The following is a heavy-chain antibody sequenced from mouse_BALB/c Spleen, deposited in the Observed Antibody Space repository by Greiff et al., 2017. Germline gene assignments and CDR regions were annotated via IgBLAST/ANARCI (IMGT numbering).Heavy chain of an antibody. Sequence: EVKLMESGTVLARPGASVKMSCKASGYSFTSYWMHWVKQRPGQGLEWIGAIYPGNSDTSYNQKFKGKAKLTAVTSASTAYMELSSLTNEDSAVYYCTRSGGYSWYFDVWGAGTTVTVSS. V-gene: IGHV1-5*01. D-gene: IGHD2-3*01. CDR3: TRSGGYSWYFDV. J-gene: IGHJ1*01. CDR1: GYSFTSYW. CDR2: IYPGNSDT.